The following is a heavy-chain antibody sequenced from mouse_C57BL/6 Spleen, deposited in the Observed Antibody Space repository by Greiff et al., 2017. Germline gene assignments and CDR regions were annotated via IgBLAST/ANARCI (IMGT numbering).Heavy chain of an antibody. CDR3: AREGHGYDPYAMDY. CDR1: GYTFTSYW. V-gene: IGHV1-64*01. J-gene: IGHJ4*01. CDR2: IHPNSGST. Sequence: QVQLQQPGAELVKPGASVKLSCKASGYTFTSYWMHWVKQRPGQGLEWIGMIHPNSGSTNYNEKLKSKATLTVDKSSSTAYMQLSSLTSEDSAVYYCAREGHGYDPYAMDYWGQGTSVTVSS. D-gene: IGHD2-2*01.